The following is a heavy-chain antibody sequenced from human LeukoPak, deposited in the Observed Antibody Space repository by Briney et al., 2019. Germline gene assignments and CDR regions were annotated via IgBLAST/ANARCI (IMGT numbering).Heavy chain of an antibody. J-gene: IGHJ4*02. Sequence: GGSLRLSCAASGFTFSSYAMSWVRQAPGKGLEWVSTISGSGGSTYYADSVKGRFTISRDISKNTLFLQMNSLRADDTAVYYCARAKYSSSSDLLDYWGQGTLVTVSS. CDR2: ISGSGGST. D-gene: IGHD6-6*01. CDR3: ARAKYSSSSDLLDY. CDR1: GFTFSSYA. V-gene: IGHV3-23*01.